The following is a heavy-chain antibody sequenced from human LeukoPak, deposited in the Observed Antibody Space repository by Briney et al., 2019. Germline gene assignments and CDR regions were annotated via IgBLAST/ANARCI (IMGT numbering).Heavy chain of an antibody. V-gene: IGHV3-30*02. CDR3: AKSGGRMTIFGVVIDY. CDR2: IRYDGSNK. Sequence: GGSLRLSCAASGFTFSSYGMHWVRQAPGKGLEWVAFIRYDGSNKYYADSVKGRFTISRDNSKNTLYLQMNSLRAEDTAVYYCAKSGGRMTIFGVVIDYWGQGTLVTVSS. J-gene: IGHJ4*02. D-gene: IGHD3-3*01. CDR1: GFTFSSYG.